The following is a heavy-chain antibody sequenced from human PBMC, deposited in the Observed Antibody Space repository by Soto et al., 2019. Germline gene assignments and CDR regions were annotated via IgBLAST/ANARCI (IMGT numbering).Heavy chain of an antibody. V-gene: IGHV3-21*01. D-gene: IGHD6-13*01. CDR3: AREPTGYSSSWYMG. J-gene: IGHJ4*02. CDR2: ISSSSSYI. CDR1: GFTFSSYS. Sequence: GGSLRLSCAASGFTFSSYSMNWVRQAPGKGLEWVSSISSSSSYIYYADSVKGRFTISRDNAKNSLYLQMNSLRAEDTAVYYCAREPTGYSSSWYMGWGQGTLVTVSS.